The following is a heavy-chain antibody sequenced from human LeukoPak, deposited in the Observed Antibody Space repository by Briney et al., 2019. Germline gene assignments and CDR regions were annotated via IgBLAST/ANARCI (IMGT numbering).Heavy chain of an antibody. J-gene: IGHJ3*02. D-gene: IGHD3-10*01. CDR2: IIPILGIA. Sequence: SVKVSCKASGGTFSSYTISWVRQAPGQGLEWMGRIIPILGIANYAQKFQGRVTITADKSTSTAYMELGSLRSEDTAVYYCARSMARGVIITLGAFDIWGQGTMVTVSS. CDR3: ARSMARGVIITLGAFDI. V-gene: IGHV1-69*02. CDR1: GGTFSSYT.